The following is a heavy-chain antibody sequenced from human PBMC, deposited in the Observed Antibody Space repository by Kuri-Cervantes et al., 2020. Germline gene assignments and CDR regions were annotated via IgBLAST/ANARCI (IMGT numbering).Heavy chain of an antibody. CDR3: AKARYYDSGGPDY. CDR1: GFNLSTYG. CDR2: VSWNSGRI. J-gene: IGHJ4*02. V-gene: IGHV3-9*01. Sequence: GGSLRLSCAVSGFNLSTYGTHWVRQAPGKGLEWVSTVSWNSGRIDYADSVEGRFTISRDNAKNSLYLLMDSLRPEDTALYYCAKARYYDSGGPDYWGQGTLVTVSS. D-gene: IGHD3-22*01.